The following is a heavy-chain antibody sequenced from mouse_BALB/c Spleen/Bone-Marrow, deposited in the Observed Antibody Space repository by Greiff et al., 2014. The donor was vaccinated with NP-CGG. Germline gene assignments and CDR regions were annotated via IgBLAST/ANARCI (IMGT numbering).Heavy chain of an antibody. D-gene: IGHD4-1*01. V-gene: IGHV3-1*02. J-gene: IGHJ4*01. CDR3: ARFAGTPYTMDY. CDR2: IHYSGTT. Sequence: VQLQQSGPYLVKPSQSLSLTCTVTGYSITSYYSWHWVRQFPGNKMEWMGYIHYSGTTVYNPSLKSRISITRDTSNNQFFLQLNSVTTEDTATYYCARFAGTPYTMDYWGQGTSVTVSS. CDR1: GYSITSYYS.